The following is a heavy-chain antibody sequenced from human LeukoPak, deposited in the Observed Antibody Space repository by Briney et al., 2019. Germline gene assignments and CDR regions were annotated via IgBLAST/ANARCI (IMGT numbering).Heavy chain of an antibody. V-gene: IGHV3-30*02. CDR3: ARDTGYSSSWTFDY. Sequence: QPEGSLRLSCAASGFTFSNYGLHWVRQAPGKGLEWVAFIRYDGSNKYSADSVKGRFTISRDNSKNTLYLQMNSLRAEDTAVYYCARDTGYSSSWTFDYWGQGTLVTVSS. D-gene: IGHD6-13*01. J-gene: IGHJ4*02. CDR1: GFTFSNYG. CDR2: IRYDGSNK.